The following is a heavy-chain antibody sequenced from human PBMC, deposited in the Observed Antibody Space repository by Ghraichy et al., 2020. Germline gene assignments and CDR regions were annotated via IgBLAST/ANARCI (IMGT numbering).Heavy chain of an antibody. V-gene: IGHV3-23*01. CDR3: AGGRKRVVSAAHSGWSNDYYFDY. CDR1: GFTFNAYA. CDR2: INDIGSST. D-gene: IGHD2-2*01. J-gene: IGHJ4*02. Sequence: GGSLRLSCIASGFTFNAYAMSWVRQAPGKGLEWVSSINDIGSSTFYADSVKGRFTISRDNSKNTLYVQMNSLRAEDTAIYYCAGGRKRVVSAAHSGWSNDYYFDYWGQGTLVTVSS.